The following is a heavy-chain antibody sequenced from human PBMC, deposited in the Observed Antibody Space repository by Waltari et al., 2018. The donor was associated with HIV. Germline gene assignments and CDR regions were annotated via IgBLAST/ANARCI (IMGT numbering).Heavy chain of an antibody. CDR1: GIAFELLT. Sequence: ELVESGGGLFQPGQSLRLSCNASGIAFELLTMTWVRQAPGRGLEWVASISRGSSFSYYSDSFKGRISISRDNAKKSLFLQMNSLTADDTGLYFCVGDRTSLTTGDFDSWGQGVPVIVSS. V-gene: IGHV3-21*02. CDR2: ISRGSSFS. D-gene: IGHD1-1*01. J-gene: IGHJ4*02. CDR3: VGDRTSLTTGDFDS.